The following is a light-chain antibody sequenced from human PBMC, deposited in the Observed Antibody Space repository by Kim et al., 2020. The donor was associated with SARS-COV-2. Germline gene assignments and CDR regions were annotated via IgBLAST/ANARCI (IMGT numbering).Light chain of an antibody. CDR1: KLGDKY. J-gene: IGLJ2*01. V-gene: IGLV3-1*01. CDR3: QAWDSSTVV. CDR2: QDT. Sequence: VSPGQTASITCSGDKLGDKYASWYQQKPGQSPVLVIYQDTKLPSGIPERFSASNSGNTATLTISGTQALDEADYYCQAWDSSTVVFGGGTQLTVL.